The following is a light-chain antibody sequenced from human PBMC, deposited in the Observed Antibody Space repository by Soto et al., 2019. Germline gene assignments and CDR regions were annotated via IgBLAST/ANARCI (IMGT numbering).Light chain of an antibody. V-gene: IGLV2-8*01. Sequence: QSALTQPPSASGSPGQSVTISCTGTSSDVGGYNYVSWYQQHPGKAPKLMIYEVSKRPSGVPDRFSGSKSGNTASLTVSGLQAEDEADYYCISYAGSNNLGFFYVFGTGTKLTVL. CDR3: ISYAGSNNLGFFYV. CDR1: SSDVGGYNY. CDR2: EVS. J-gene: IGLJ1*01.